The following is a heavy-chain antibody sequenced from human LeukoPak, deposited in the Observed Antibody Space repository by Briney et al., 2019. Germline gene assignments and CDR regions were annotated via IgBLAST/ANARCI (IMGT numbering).Heavy chain of an antibody. CDR1: GFTFDDYG. CDR2: INWNGDNT. Sequence: PGGSLRLSCAASGFTFDDYGMSWVRQGPGKRLEWVSGINWNGDNTGYADSVKGRFTIFRDNAKNSLYLEMDSWRVEDTALYYCARTSDGHWFDPWGQGTLVTVSS. V-gene: IGHV3-20*04. CDR3: ARTSDGHWFDP. J-gene: IGHJ5*01. D-gene: IGHD1-26*01.